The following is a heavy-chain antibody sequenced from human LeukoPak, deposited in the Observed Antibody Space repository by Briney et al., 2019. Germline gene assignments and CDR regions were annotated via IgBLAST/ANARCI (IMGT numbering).Heavy chain of an antibody. D-gene: IGHD3-22*01. J-gene: IGHJ4*02. CDR1: GFTFSSYW. V-gene: IGHV3-7*01. Sequence: PGGSLRLSCAASGFTFSSYWMSWVRQAPGKGLEWVANIKQDGSEKYYVDSVKGRFTISRDNAKNSLYLQMNSLRAEDTAVYYCARARGYYYDSSGYYPLDHWGQGTLVTVSS. CDR3: ARARGYYYDSSGYYPLDH. CDR2: IKQDGSEK.